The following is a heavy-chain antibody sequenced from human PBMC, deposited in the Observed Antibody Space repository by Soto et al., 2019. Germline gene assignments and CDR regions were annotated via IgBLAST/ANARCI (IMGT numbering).Heavy chain of an antibody. D-gene: IGHD6-19*01. CDR3: AKGVRVIAVAGTGYFKH. V-gene: IGHV3-23*01. Sequence: GGSLRLSCTASGFTFNRHAMTWVRQAPGKGLEWVSGISGSGDSTYYADSVKGRFTISRDNSKKTVYLQMNSRRAEDTAGFYCAKGVRVIAVAGTGYFKHGGQGTLVPVPS. CDR2: ISGSGDST. J-gene: IGHJ1*01. CDR1: GFTFNRHA.